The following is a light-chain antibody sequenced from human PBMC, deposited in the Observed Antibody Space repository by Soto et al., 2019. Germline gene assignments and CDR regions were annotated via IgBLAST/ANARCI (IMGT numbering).Light chain of an antibody. CDR3: QQRASARRT. CDR2: GSS. V-gene: IGKV1-39*01. J-gene: IGKJ1*01. Sequence: DIQMTQSPSSLSASVGERVTITRRARQSFPRYLTWYQQKPGKAPRLLLYGSSTLQRGVSSRFSGSGSGTEFTLTIGSLQPEDVATYNGQQRASARRTFGQGTKVEIK. CDR1: QSFPRY.